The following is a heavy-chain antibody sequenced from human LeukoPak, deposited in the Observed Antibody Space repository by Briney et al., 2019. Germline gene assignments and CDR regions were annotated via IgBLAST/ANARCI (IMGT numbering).Heavy chain of an antibody. V-gene: IGHV3-23*01. J-gene: IGHJ4*02. CDR2: MSGAGGRI. CDR1: GFTFSIYA. Sequence: GGSLRLSCEASGFTFSIYAMSWVRQAPGKGLEWLSIMSGAGGRIKYADSVKGRFTISRDNSRNTVYPHMNSLRAEDTAVYYCARGGSGNPLDYWGQGTLVTVSS. D-gene: IGHD2-15*01. CDR3: ARGGSGNPLDY.